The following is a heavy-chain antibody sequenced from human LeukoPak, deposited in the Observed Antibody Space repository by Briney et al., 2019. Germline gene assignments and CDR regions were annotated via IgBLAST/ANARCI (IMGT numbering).Heavy chain of an antibody. CDR2: INPNSGGT. V-gene: IGHV1-2*06. D-gene: IGHD3-3*01. J-gene: IGHJ5*02. CDR1: GYTFTGYY. CDR3: ARDVEYPPSYWFDP. Sequence: GASVKVSCKASGYTFTGYYMHWVRQAPGQGLEWMGRINPNSGGTNYAQKFQGRVTMTRDTSISTAYMELRSLRSDDTAVYYCARDVEYPPSYWFDPWGQGTLVTVSS.